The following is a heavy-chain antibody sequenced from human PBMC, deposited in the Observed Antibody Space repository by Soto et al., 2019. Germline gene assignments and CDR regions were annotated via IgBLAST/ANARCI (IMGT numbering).Heavy chain of an antibody. CDR3: AKDKHSSSWANWFDP. CDR2: ISGSGGST. D-gene: IGHD6-13*01. CDR1: GFTFSSYA. Sequence: GSLRLSCAASGFTFSSYAMSWVRQAPGKGLEWVSAISGSGGSTYYADSVRGRFTISRDNSKNTLYLQMNSLRAEDTAVYYCAKDKHSSSWANWFDPRGQGTLVTVSS. J-gene: IGHJ5*02. V-gene: IGHV3-23*01.